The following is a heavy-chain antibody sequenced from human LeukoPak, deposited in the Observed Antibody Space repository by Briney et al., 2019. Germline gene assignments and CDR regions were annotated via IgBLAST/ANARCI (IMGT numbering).Heavy chain of an antibody. CDR1: GFTFSNYW. V-gene: IGHV3-7*03. CDR3: ARKGELERRRSWDC. J-gene: IGHJ4*02. CDR2: IKQDGRER. D-gene: IGHD1-1*01. Sequence: GGSLGLSCAASGFTFSNYWMSWVRQTPGKGLEWVANIKQDGRERYYVDSVKGRFTISRDNAKNSLYLQMSSLRAEDTAVYYCARKGELERRRSWDCWGQGTLVTVSS.